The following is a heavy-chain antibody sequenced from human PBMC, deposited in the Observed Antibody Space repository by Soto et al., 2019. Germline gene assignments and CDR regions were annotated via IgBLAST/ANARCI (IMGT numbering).Heavy chain of an antibody. CDR2: IYPGDSDT. D-gene: IGHD6-13*01. Sequence: EVQLVQSGAEVKKPGESLKISCKGSRYSFTSYWIGWVRQMPGKGLEWMGIIYPGDSDTRYSPSFQGQVIISADKSISTAYLQWSSLKASDTAMYYCERTSAAGKYYYGMDVWGQGTTVTVSS. CDR3: ERTSAAGKYYYGMDV. CDR1: RYSFTSYW. J-gene: IGHJ6*02. V-gene: IGHV5-51*01.